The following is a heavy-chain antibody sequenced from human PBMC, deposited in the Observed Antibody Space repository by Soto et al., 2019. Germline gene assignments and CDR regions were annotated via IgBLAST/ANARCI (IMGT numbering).Heavy chain of an antibody. J-gene: IGHJ6*03. D-gene: IGHD2-15*01. Sequence: EVQLVESGGGLVQPGGSLRLSCAASGFTFSNYWMYWVRQAPGKGLEWVSRINSDGSVSTYADSVKGRLTISRDNVKNTLYLQMDSLRAEDTAVYYCARGDCVGGSCYSLAGSFYYYMDAWGKGTTLTV. CDR2: INSDGSVS. V-gene: IGHV3-74*03. CDR1: GFTFSNYW. CDR3: ARGDCVGGSCYSLAGSFYYYMDA.